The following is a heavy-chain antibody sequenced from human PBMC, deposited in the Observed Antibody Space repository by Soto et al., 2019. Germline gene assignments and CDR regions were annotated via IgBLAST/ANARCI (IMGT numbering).Heavy chain of an antibody. CDR3: ARYNWGAKGAFDI. D-gene: IGHD1-1*01. CDR1: GGSISSYY. Sequence: QVQLQESGPGLVKPSETLSLTCTVSGGSISSYYWSWIRQPPGKGLEWIGYIYYSGSTNYNPSLKSRGTISVDTSKNQCSLKLSSVTAADTAVYYCARYNWGAKGAFDIWGQGTMVTVSS. CDR2: IYYSGST. J-gene: IGHJ3*02. V-gene: IGHV4-59*01.